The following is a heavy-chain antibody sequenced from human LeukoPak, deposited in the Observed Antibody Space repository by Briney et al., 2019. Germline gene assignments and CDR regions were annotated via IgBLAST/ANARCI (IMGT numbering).Heavy chain of an antibody. D-gene: IGHD5-18*01. CDR2: ISGDGDST. J-gene: IGHJ4*02. CDR1: GFTFDDYA. V-gene: IGHV3-43*02. Sequence: PGGSLRLSCAASGFTFDDYAMHWVRQAPGKGLEWVSPISGDGDSTYYADSVKGRFTISRDNSRNSLYLQMNSLRTEDTALYYCAKDIRRGYSYGFFDYWGQGTLVTVSS. CDR3: AKDIRRGYSYGFFDY.